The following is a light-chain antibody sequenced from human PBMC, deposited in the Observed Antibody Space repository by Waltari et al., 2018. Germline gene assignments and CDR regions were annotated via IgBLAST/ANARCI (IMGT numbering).Light chain of an antibody. CDR2: WAS. CDR3: QQYYSGPFT. Sequence: DIVMTQSPDSLAVSLGERATINCKSSQSVLYSSNNKNYLAWYQQKPGQPPKLLIYWASTRESGVPDRFTGSGSGTDFTLTISSLHAEDVAVYYCQQYYSGPFTFGQGTRLEIK. CDR1: QSVLYSSNNKNY. V-gene: IGKV4-1*01. J-gene: IGKJ5*01.